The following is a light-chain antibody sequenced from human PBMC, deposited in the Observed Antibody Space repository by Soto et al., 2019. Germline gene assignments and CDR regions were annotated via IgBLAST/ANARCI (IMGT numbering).Light chain of an antibody. Sequence: DTQMTQSPSSLSASVGDRVTITCRASQGLSNFLAWYQQKPGKVPKLLIYAASTLQSGVPSRFSGSGSGTDFTLTINGLQSEDVATYYCQKYNTAPLTFGGGTKVEIK. V-gene: IGKV1-27*01. J-gene: IGKJ4*01. CDR1: QGLSNF. CDR3: QKYNTAPLT. CDR2: AAS.